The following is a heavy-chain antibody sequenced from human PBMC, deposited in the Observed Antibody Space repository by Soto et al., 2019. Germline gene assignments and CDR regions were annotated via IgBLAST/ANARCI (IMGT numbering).Heavy chain of an antibody. J-gene: IGHJ5*02. D-gene: IGHD2-2*01. CDR3: ARGRYCSSTSCPERRSWFDP. V-gene: IGHV4-34*01. Sequence: TLSLTCAVYGGSFSGYYWSWIRQPPGKGLEWIGEINHSGSTNYNPSLKSRVTISVDTSKNQFSLKLSSVTAADTAVYYCARGRYCSSTSCPERRSWFDPWGQGTLVTVSS. CDR1: GGSFSGYY. CDR2: INHSGST.